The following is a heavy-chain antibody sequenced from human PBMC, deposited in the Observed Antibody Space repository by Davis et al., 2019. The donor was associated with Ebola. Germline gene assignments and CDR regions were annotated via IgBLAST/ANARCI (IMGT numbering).Heavy chain of an antibody. CDR2: IYPGDSDT. V-gene: IGHV5-51*01. J-gene: IGHJ2*01. CDR3: ARQPGYYDSSGYPWYFDL. Sequence: KVSCKGSGYSFTSYWIVWVRQMPGKGLEWMGIIYPGDSDTRYCPSFQGQVTITADKSISTADLQWSSLKASDTAMYYCARQPGYYDSSGYPWYFDLWGRGTLVTVSS. D-gene: IGHD3-22*01. CDR1: GYSFTSYW.